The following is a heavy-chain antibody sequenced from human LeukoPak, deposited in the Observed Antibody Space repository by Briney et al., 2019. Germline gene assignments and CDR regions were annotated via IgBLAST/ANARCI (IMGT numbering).Heavy chain of an antibody. CDR3: ARAALGYCSGGSCRNDAFDI. V-gene: IGHV4-34*01. CDR1: GGSFSGYY. CDR2: INHSGST. D-gene: IGHD2-15*01. Sequence: PSETLSLTCAVYGGSFSGYYWSWIRQPAGKGLEWTGEINHSGSTNYNPSLKSRVTISVDTSKNQFSLKLSSVTAADTAVYYCARAALGYCSGGSCRNDAFDIWGQGTMVTVSS. J-gene: IGHJ3*02.